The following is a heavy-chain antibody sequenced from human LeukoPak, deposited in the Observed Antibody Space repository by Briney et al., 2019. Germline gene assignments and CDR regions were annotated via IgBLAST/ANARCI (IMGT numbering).Heavy chain of an antibody. D-gene: IGHD2-15*01. CDR1: GFTFSSYA. V-gene: IGHV3-23*01. CDR3: TREQDREAAATVIGDS. J-gene: IGHJ4*02. Sequence: PGGSLRLSCAASGFTFSSYAMSWVRQAPGKGLEWVSLISGSGGSTYYADFVKGRFTISRDNSKNTLYLQMNSLRAEDTAVYYCTREQDREAAATVIGDSWGQGTLVTVSS. CDR2: ISGSGGST.